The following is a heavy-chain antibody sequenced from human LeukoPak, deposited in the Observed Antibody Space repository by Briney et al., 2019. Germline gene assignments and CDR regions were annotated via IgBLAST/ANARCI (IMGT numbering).Heavy chain of an antibody. J-gene: IGHJ4*02. Sequence: PGGSLRLSRAASGFTFSSYAMSWVRQAPGKGLEWVSAISGSGGSTCYADSVKGRFTISRDNSKNTLYLQMNSLRAEDTAVYYCAKRPRYSSGWFDYWGQGTLVTVSS. CDR2: ISGSGGST. CDR3: AKRPRYSSGWFDY. D-gene: IGHD6-19*01. CDR1: GFTFSSYA. V-gene: IGHV3-23*01.